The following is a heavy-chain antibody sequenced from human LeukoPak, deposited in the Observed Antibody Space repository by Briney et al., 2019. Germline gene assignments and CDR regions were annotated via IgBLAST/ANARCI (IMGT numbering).Heavy chain of an antibody. CDR2: ISSSDSTI. D-gene: IGHD7-27*01. CDR3: GRGHWGLDY. Sequence: PGGSLRLSCAASGFTFSSYEMHWVRQAPGKGLEWVSYISSSDSTIYYADSVKGRFTISRDNAKNSLYLQMNSLRAEDTAVYYCGRGHWGLDYWGQGALVTVSS. J-gene: IGHJ4*02. V-gene: IGHV3-48*03. CDR1: GFTFSSYE.